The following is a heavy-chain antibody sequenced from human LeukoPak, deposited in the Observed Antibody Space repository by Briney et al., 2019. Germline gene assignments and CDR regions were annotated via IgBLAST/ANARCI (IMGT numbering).Heavy chain of an antibody. V-gene: IGHV3-30*04. J-gene: IGHJ4*02. CDR2: ISYDGSNK. D-gene: IGHD6-19*01. Sequence: GRSLRLSCAASGFTFSSYAMHWVRQAPGKGLEWVAVISYDGSNKYYADSVKGRFTISGDNSKNTLYLQMNSLRAEDTAVYYCARGVQWLVNYWGQGTLVTVSS. CDR1: GFTFSSYA. CDR3: ARGVQWLVNY.